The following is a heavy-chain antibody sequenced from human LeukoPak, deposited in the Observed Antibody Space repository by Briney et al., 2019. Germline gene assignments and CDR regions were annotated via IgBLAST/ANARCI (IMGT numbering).Heavy chain of an antibody. CDR3: ASARGPGTDCWSLLDV. J-gene: IGHJ6*02. CDR2: IYHSGST. V-gene: IGHV4-4*02. CDR1: GGSISSSNW. Sequence: PSETLSLTCAVSGGSISSSNWWSWVRQPPGKGLEWIGEIYHSGSTNYNPSLKSRLTISVDKSKNQFSLKLSSVTAADTAVYYCASARGPGTDCWSLLDVWGQGTTVTVSS. D-gene: IGHD3-10*01.